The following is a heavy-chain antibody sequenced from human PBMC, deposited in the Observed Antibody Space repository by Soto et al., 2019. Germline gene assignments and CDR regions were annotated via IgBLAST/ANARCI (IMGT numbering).Heavy chain of an antibody. J-gene: IGHJ3*02. CDR3: AKDVADIVVVVAATQNDAFAI. V-gene: IGHV3-23*01. D-gene: IGHD2-15*01. CDR1: GFMFSSYV. Sequence: SLRLSCAASGFMFSSYVMNWVRQAPGKGLEWVSSITDNGGSTYYADSVKGRFTISRDNSKNTLYLQMNSLRAGDTAVYYCAKDVADIVVVVAATQNDAFAIWGQGPMVTVSS. CDR2: ITDNGGST.